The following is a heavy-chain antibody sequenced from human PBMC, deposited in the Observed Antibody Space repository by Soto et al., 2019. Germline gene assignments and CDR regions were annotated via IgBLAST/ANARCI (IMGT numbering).Heavy chain of an antibody. J-gene: IGHJ6*02. CDR3: ARADGLRFLEWSRPYGMDV. V-gene: IGHV3-11*01. D-gene: IGHD3-3*01. CDR2: ISSSGSTI. CDR1: GFTFSYYY. Sequence: GGSLRLSCAASGFTFSYYYMSWIRQAPGKGLEWVSYISSSGSTIYYADSVKGRFTISRDNAKNSLYLQMNSLRAGDTAVYYCARADGLRFLEWSRPYGMDVWGQGTTVTVSS.